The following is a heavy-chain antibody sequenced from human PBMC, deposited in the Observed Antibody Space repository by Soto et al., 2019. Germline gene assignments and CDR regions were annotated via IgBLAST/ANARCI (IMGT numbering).Heavy chain of an antibody. CDR2: ISAYNGNT. Sequence: GASVKVSCKASGYTFTSYGISWVRQAPGQGLEWMGWISAYNGNTNYAQKLQGRVTMTTDTSTSTAYMELRSLRSDDTAVYYCARASGRLGYCSSTSCKNAPRFDPWGQGTLVTVSS. CDR1: GYTFTSYG. J-gene: IGHJ5*02. CDR3: ARASGRLGYCSSTSCKNAPRFDP. D-gene: IGHD2-2*01. V-gene: IGHV1-18*01.